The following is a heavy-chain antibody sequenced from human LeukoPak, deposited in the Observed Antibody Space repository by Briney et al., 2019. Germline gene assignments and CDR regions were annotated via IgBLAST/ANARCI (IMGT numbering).Heavy chain of an antibody. V-gene: IGHV4-34*01. CDR1: GGSFSGYY. D-gene: IGHD4-17*01. J-gene: IGHJ4*02. CDR3: ARSKATTVASSPRIGLDY. Sequence: PSETLSLTCAVYGGSFSGYYWSWIRQPPGKGLEWIGEINHSGSTNYNPSLKSRVTISVDTSKNQFSLKLSSVTAADTAVYYCARSKATTVASSPRIGLDYWGQGTLVTVSS. CDR2: INHSGST.